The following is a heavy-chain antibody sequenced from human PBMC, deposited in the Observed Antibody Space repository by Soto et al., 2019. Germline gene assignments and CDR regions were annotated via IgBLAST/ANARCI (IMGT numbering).Heavy chain of an antibody. D-gene: IGHD6-6*01. Sequence: SVKVSCKTSGYRFSDYGISWVRQAPGQGLEWMGGIIPIFGTANYAQKFQGRVTITADESTSTAYMELSSLRSEDTAVYYCTRASVPPYHSSSSGGFDYWGQGTLVTVSS. CDR2: IIPIFGTA. J-gene: IGHJ4*02. V-gene: IGHV1-69*13. CDR1: GYRFSDYG. CDR3: TRASVPPYHSSSSGGFDY.